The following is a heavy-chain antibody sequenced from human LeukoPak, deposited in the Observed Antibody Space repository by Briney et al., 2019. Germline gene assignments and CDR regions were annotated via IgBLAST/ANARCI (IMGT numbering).Heavy chain of an antibody. CDR1: GFTFSSYA. CDR3: ARERQYDMDV. J-gene: IGHJ6*02. V-gene: IGHV3-23*01. Sequence: GGSLRLSCAASGFTFSSYAMNWVRQAPGKGLEWVSGISISAINTYYADSVKGRFTISRDNAKNSLFLQMNSLRADDTAVYYCARERQYDMDVWGQGTTVTVSS. CDR2: ISISAINT.